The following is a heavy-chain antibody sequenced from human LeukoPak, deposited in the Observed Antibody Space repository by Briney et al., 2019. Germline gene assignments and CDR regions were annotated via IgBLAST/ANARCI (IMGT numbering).Heavy chain of an antibody. D-gene: IGHD7-27*01. CDR3: ARDLSSTSNWELDY. J-gene: IGHJ4*02. CDR2: INPNSGDT. V-gene: IGHV1-2*06. CDR1: GYTFTGYS. Sequence: GASVKVSCKASGYTFTGYSMHWVRQAPGQGLEWMGRINPNSGDTNYAQNFQGRVTMTRDTSISTAYMELSRLRSDDTAVYYCARDLSSTSNWELDYWGQGTLVTVSS.